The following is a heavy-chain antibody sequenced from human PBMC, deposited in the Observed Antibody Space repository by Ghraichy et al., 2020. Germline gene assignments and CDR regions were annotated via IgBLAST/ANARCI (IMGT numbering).Heavy chain of an antibody. CDR1: GFTFSSYL. Sequence: GGSLRLSCAASGFTFSSYLMNWVRQAPGKGLEWVANIKQDGSEKYYVDSVKGRLTISRDNAKNSLYLQMNSLRAEDTAVYYCARVGGDCSRTSCHYGMDVGGQGTTVTVSS. J-gene: IGHJ6*02. V-gene: IGHV3-7*03. D-gene: IGHD2-2*01. CDR3: ARVGGDCSRTSCHYGMDV. CDR2: IKQDGSEK.